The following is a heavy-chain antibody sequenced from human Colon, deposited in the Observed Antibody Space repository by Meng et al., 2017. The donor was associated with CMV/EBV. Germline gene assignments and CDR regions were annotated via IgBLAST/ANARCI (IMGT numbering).Heavy chain of an antibody. Sequence: GESLKISCAASGFTFSSYSMNWVRQAPGKGLEWVSSISSSSSYIYYADSVKGRFTISRDDAKNSLYLQMNSLRAEDTAVYYCARDGGELFWGQGTLVTVSS. CDR1: GFTFSSYS. V-gene: IGHV3-21*01. D-gene: IGHD3-10*01. CDR3: ARDGGELF. CDR2: ISSSSSYI. J-gene: IGHJ4*02.